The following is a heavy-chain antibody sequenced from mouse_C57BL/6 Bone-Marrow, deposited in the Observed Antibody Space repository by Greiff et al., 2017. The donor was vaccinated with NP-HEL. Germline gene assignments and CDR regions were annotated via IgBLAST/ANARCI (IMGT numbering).Heavy chain of an antibody. D-gene: IGHD1-1*01. CDR3: ARSGSSYPYWYFDV. V-gene: IGHV1-50*01. CDR2: IDPSDSYT. Sequence: QVQLQQPGAELVKPGASVKLSCKASGYTFTSYWMQWVKQRPGQGLEWIGEIDPSDSYTNYNQKFKGQATLTVDTSSSTAYMQLSSLTSEDSAVYYCARSGSSYPYWYFDVWGTGTTVTVSS. CDR1: GYTFTSYW. J-gene: IGHJ1*03.